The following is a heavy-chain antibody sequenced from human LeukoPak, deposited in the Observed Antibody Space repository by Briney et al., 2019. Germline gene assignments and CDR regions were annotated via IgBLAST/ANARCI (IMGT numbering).Heavy chain of an antibody. J-gene: IGHJ4*02. D-gene: IGHD3-10*01. CDR3: ARAGSHYYGSGSGFYFDY. CDR2: IRSSSSTI. CDR1: GFTFSSYA. Sequence: GGSLRLSCTASGFTFSSYAMNWVRQAPGKGLEWVSYIRSSSSTIYYADSVKGRFTISRDNAKNSLYLQMNSLRDEDTAVYYCARAGSHYYGSGSGFYFDYWGQGTLVTVSS. V-gene: IGHV3-48*02.